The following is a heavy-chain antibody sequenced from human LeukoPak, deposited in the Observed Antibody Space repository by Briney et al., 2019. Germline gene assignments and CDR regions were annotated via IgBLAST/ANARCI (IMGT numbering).Heavy chain of an antibody. CDR1: GYTFTSNY. Sequence: ASVKVSCKASGYTFTSNYIHWVRQAPGQGLEWMGMIYPRDGSTSYAQKFQGRVTVTRDTSTSTVHMELSGLRSEDTAVYYCARHQEGFDYWGQGTLVTVSS. CDR2: IYPRDGST. CDR3: ARHQEGFDY. V-gene: IGHV1-46*01. J-gene: IGHJ4*02.